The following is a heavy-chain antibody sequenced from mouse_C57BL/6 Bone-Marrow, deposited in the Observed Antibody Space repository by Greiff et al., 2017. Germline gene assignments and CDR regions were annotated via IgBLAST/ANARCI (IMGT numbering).Heavy chain of an antibody. CDR2: ISNGGGST. CDR3: ARHRLVTTSYWYFDV. V-gene: IGHV5-12*01. J-gene: IGHJ1*03. D-gene: IGHD2-5*01. CDR1: GFTFSDYY. Sequence: EVKVVESGGGLVQPGGSLKLSCAASGFTFSDYYMYWVRQTPEKRLEWVAYISNGGGSTYYPDTVKGRFPISRDNAKNTLYLQMSRLKSEDTAMYYCARHRLVTTSYWYFDVWGTGTTVTVSS.